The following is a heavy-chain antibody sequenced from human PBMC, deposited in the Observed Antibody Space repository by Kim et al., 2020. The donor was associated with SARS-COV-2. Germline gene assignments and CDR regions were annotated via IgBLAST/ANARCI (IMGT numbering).Heavy chain of an antibody. J-gene: IGHJ6*02. CDR3: AREAANLYGLDV. CDR2: ISSSDSST. V-gene: IGHV3-48*03. D-gene: IGHD2-15*01. Sequence: GGSLRLSCVGYGFTFSSHEMNWVRQAPGKGLEWVSCISSSDSSTSYADSVKGRFTISRDNAKNSLYLQMTSLTAEDTALYYCAREAANLYGLDVWGQGTMVSVSS. CDR1: GFTFSSHE.